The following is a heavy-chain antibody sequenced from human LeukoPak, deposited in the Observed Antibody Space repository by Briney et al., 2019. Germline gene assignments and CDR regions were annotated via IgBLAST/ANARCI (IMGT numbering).Heavy chain of an antibody. J-gene: IGHJ5*02. CDR3: ARSPWAAVAVSFWFDP. Sequence: GASVRVSCKASGYTFTGYYMHWVRQAPGQGLEWMGWINPNSGGTNYAQTIQGRVTMTRDTSISTAYMELSRLRSDDTAVYYCARSPWAAVAVSFWFDPWGQGTLVTVSS. V-gene: IGHV1-2*02. D-gene: IGHD6-19*01. CDR1: GYTFTGYY. CDR2: INPNSGGT.